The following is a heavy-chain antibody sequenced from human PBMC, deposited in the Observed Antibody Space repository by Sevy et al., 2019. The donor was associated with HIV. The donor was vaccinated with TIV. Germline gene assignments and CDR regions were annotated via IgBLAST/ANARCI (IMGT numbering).Heavy chain of an antibody. V-gene: IGHV3-48*02. CDR1: GFTFSAYS. D-gene: IGHD4-17*01. CDR2: IGSNSDTI. CDR3: TTRFGDYDVG. J-gene: IGHJ4*02. Sequence: GGSLRLSCAASGFTFSAYSMNWVRQAPGKGLEWVSYIGSNSDTIQYADSVKGRFTISRDDAKNSLFLQMNFLGDGDTAVYYCTTRFGDYDVGWGQGTLVTVSS.